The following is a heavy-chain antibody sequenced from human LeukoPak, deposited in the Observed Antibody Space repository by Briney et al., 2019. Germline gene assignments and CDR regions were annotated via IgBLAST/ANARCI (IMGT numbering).Heavy chain of an antibody. CDR1: GYTFTSHS. Sequence: ASVKVSSKASGYTFTSHSISWGRQSPGQRRGGMGWIGAYNGDKTYSQKFPCRVAITTDASTTTTYMELSSLPPDDTAVYYCARDPSNSSGRYAHFDYWGQGTLVTVSS. D-gene: IGHD6-19*01. CDR2: IGAYNGDK. CDR3: ARDPSNSSGRYAHFDY. J-gene: IGHJ4*02. V-gene: IGHV1-18*01.